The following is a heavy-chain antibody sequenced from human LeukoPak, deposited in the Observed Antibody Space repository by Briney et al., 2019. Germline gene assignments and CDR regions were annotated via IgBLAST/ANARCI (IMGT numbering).Heavy chain of an antibody. CDR2: INPNSGGT. J-gene: IGHJ1*01. CDR3: ASRSGAEYFHH. V-gene: IGHV1-2*02. CDR1: GYTFTGYY. Sequence: ASVKVSCKASGYTFTGYYMHWVRQAPGQGLEWMGWINPNSGGTNYAEKFQGRVTMTRDTSINTAYTELSRLTSDDTAVYYCASRSGAEYFHHWGQGTLVSVSS.